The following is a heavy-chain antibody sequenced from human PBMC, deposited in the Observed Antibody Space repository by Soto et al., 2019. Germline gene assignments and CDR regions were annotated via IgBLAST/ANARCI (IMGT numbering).Heavy chain of an antibody. J-gene: IGHJ6*02. CDR3: ARSELRFLEWLLAGPWDV. V-gene: IGHV1-2*02. Sequence: ASVKVSCKASGYTFTGYYMHWVRQAPGQGLEWMGWINPNSGGTNYAQKFQGRVTMTRDTSISTAYMELSRLRSDDTAVYYCARSELRFLEWLLAGPWDVWGQGTTVTVSS. CDR2: INPNSGGT. D-gene: IGHD3-3*01. CDR1: GYTFTGYY.